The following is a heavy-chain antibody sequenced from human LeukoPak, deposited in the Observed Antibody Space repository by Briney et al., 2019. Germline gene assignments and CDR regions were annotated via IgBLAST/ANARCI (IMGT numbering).Heavy chain of an antibody. Sequence: GGSLRLSCAASGFTFSSYSMNWVRQAPGKGLEWVSSISSSSSYIYYADSVKGRFTISRDNAKNSLYLQMNSLRAEDTAVYYCARDESDTAGFDYWGQGTLVTVSS. D-gene: IGHD5-18*01. V-gene: IGHV3-21*01. J-gene: IGHJ4*02. CDR3: ARDESDTAGFDY. CDR1: GFTFSSYS. CDR2: ISSSSSYI.